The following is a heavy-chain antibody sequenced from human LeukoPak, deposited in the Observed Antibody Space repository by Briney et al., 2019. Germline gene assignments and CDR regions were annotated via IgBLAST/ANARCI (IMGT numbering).Heavy chain of an antibody. CDR1: GGTFNKHA. V-gene: IGHV1-69*13. CDR3: AREYSVLVPSATPTDYFDS. CDR2: VIPIFGTT. J-gene: IGHJ4*02. D-gene: IGHD2-8*02. Sequence: ASVKVSCKASGGTFNKHAINWVRQAPGQGLEWMGGVIPIFGTTSYSQKFQGRLTITADESTSTAYMELSGLRSDDTAMYYCAREYSVLVPSATPTDYFDSWGQGTLVTVSS.